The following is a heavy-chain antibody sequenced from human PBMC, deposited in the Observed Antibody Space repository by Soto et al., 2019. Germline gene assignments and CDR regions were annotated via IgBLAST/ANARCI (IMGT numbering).Heavy chain of an antibody. Sequence: SQTLSLTCAISGDSVSSYSAASNWIRQSPSRGLEWLGRAYYRSQWYYDSAVSVRSRITVIPDTSKNQFSLQLNSVTPEDTAVYYCTKQKGDGRTYNGMDVWGQGTTVTVSS. CDR2: AYYRSQWYY. J-gene: IGHJ6*02. V-gene: IGHV6-1*01. D-gene: IGHD2-21*02. CDR3: TKQKGDGRTYNGMDV. CDR1: GDSVSSYSAA.